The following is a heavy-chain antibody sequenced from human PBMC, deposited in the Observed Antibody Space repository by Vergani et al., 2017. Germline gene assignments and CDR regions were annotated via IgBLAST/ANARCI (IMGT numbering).Heavy chain of an antibody. CDR1: GYSFISYW. CDR2: IYPDDSYT. V-gene: IGHV5-51*01. J-gene: IGHJ6*02. Sequence: EVQLVQSGAEVKKPGESLKISCKGSGYSFISYWIGWVRQMPGKGLEWMGIIYPDDSYTNYSPSFQGHVTISADKSISTAYLQWSSLKASDTAMYYCARQVAVAGKWWGPYYYYGMDVWGQGTTVSVSS. CDR3: ARQVAVAGKWWGPYYYYGMDV. D-gene: IGHD6-19*01.